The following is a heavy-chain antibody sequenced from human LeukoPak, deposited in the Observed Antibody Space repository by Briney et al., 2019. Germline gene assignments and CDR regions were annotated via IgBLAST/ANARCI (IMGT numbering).Heavy chain of an antibody. Sequence: PSETLSLTCTVSGGSISSGDYYWSWIRQPPGQGLEWIGYISSSGISYYNPSLKSRIALSIDTSRNQFSLKIYSVTAADTAVYYCARDFQGGPNDAWGQGTLVTVSS. CDR2: ISSSGIS. CDR3: ARDFQGGPNDA. CDR1: GGSISSGDYY. V-gene: IGHV4-30-4*01. J-gene: IGHJ5*02. D-gene: IGHD2-15*01.